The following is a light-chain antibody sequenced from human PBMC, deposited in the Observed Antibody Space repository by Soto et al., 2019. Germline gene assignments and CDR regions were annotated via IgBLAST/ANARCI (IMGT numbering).Light chain of an antibody. CDR1: SSDVGGYNS. Sequence: QSVLTQPASVSGSPGQSITISCTGTSSDVGGYNSVSWYQQHPGKAPKIKIFEVSNQPPADSNRFSGSKAVNTAFLTNSRLQTEDEADYYCSVYTTSSTLGFGIGTKVTVL. V-gene: IGLV2-14*01. J-gene: IGLJ1*01. CDR2: EVS. CDR3: SVYTTSSTLG.